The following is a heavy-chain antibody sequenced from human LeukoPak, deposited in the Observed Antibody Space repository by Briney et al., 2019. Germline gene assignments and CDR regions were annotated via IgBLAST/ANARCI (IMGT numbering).Heavy chain of an antibody. Sequence: SETLSLTCTVSGGSVSSGSYYWSWIRQPPGKGLEWIGYIYYSGSTNYNPSLKSRVTISVDTSKNQFSLKLSSVTAVDTAVYYCATTRSTMGPAPALVYWGQGTLVTVSS. CDR1: GGSVSSGSYY. D-gene: IGHD4/OR15-4a*01. V-gene: IGHV4-61*01. CDR2: IYYSGST. CDR3: ATTRSTMGPAPALVY. J-gene: IGHJ4*02.